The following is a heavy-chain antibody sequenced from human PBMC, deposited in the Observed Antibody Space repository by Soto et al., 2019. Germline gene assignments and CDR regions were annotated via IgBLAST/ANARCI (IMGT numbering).Heavy chain of an antibody. Sequence: GGSLRLSCAASGFTFSDYAMNWVRQAPGKGLEWVSFISGSSGNSTYYADSVKGRFTVSRDNSKNTLYLQMNSLRAEDTAVYYCAKPDYGDFTQFDYWGQGTLVTVSS. CDR2: ISGSSGNST. D-gene: IGHD4-17*01. CDR1: GFTFSDYA. J-gene: IGHJ4*02. V-gene: IGHV3-23*01. CDR3: AKPDYGDFTQFDY.